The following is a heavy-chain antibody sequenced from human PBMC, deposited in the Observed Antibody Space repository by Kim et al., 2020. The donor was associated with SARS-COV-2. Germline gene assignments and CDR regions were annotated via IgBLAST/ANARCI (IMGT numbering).Heavy chain of an antibody. J-gene: IGHJ6*02. CDR3: ARDRDSSGYYYVTYYYGMDV. D-gene: IGHD3-22*01. V-gene: IGHV4-39*07. Sequence: RVTISVDTSKNQFSLKLSSVTAADTAVYYCARDRDSSGYYYVTYYYGMDVWGQGTTVTVSS.